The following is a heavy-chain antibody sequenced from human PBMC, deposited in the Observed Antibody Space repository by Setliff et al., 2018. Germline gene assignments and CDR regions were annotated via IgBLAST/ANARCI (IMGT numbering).Heavy chain of an antibody. J-gene: IGHJ6*03. CDR2: ISGYTGGT. Sequence: ASVKVSCKTSGFMFSTYGLSWVRQAPGQGPEWIGCISGYTGGTNYAPKFQDRVTLTIDPSSTTAYMELRSLKSDDTAVYYCARSPPNRGVGQGHHMDVWGKGTTVTVSS. CDR1: GFMFSTYG. CDR3: ARSPPNRGVGQGHHMDV. V-gene: IGHV1-18*01. D-gene: IGHD1-26*01.